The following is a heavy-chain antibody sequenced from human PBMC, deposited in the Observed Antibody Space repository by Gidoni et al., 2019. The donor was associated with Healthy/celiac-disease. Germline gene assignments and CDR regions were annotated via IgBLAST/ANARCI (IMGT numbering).Heavy chain of an antibody. J-gene: IGHJ5*02. CDR2: IYYSGST. D-gene: IGHD2-15*01. Sequence: QLQLQESGPGLVKPSETLSLTCTVSGGSISSSSYYWGWIRQPPGKGLEWIGSIYYSGSTYYNPSLKSRVTISVDTSKNQFSLKLSSVTAADTAVYYCARRHCSGGSCYSAWFDPWGQGTLVTVSS. CDR1: GGSISSSSYY. CDR3: ARRHCSGGSCYSAWFDP. V-gene: IGHV4-39*01.